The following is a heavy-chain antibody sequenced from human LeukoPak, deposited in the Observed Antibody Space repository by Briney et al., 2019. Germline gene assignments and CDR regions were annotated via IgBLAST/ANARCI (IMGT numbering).Heavy chain of an antibody. CDR3: AKVSDYYDSSGYFDY. CDR2: ISWNSGSI. D-gene: IGHD3-22*01. V-gene: IGHV3-9*01. J-gene: IGHJ4*02. Sequence: GGSLRLSCAASGFTFDDYAMHWVRQAPGKGLEWVSGISWNSGSIGYADPVKGRFTISRDNAKNSLYLQMNSLRAEDTALYYCAKVSDYYDSSGYFDYWGQGTLVTVSS. CDR1: GFTFDDYA.